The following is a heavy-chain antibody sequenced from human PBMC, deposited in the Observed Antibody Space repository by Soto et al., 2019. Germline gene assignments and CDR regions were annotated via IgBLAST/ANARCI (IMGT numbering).Heavy chain of an antibody. D-gene: IGHD1-1*01. V-gene: IGHV1-18*01. Sequence: QVHLVQSGAEVKKPGASVKVSCKGSGYIFTTYGITWVRQAPGQGLEWMGWISAHNGNTNYAQKLQGRVTVTRATSKSTASMELRNLRSDDTAVYYCARGRYGDYWGQGARVTGSS. CDR3: ARGRYGDY. J-gene: IGHJ4*02. CDR1: GYIFTTYG. CDR2: ISAHNGNT.